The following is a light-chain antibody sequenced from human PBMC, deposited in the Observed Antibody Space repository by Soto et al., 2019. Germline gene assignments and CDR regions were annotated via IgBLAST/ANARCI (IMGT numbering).Light chain of an antibody. CDR2: GAS. Sequence: EIVMTQSPATLSVSPGERATLSCRASQSVSSNLAWYQQKPGQAPRLLIYGASTRATGIAARFSGSGSGTEFTLTISSVQSEDFVVYYYQQYNNWWTFGQGTKVEIK. J-gene: IGKJ1*01. CDR3: QQYNNWWT. CDR1: QSVSSN. V-gene: IGKV3-15*01.